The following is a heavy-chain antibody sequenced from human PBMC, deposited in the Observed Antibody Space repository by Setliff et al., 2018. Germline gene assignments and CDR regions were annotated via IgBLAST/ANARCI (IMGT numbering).Heavy chain of an antibody. V-gene: IGHV3-21*06. CDR1: GFTFSSYG. CDR2: ITGTSRHI. J-gene: IGHJ4*02. CDR3: ARDVVRTFPA. D-gene: IGHD3-16*01. Sequence: PGGSLRLSCAASGFTFSSYGMHWVRQAPGRGLEWVSAITGTSRHIYYADSLKGRFTISRDNTRNLVYLQMSSLTAEDTAVYYCARDVVRTFPAWGQGTLVTVSS.